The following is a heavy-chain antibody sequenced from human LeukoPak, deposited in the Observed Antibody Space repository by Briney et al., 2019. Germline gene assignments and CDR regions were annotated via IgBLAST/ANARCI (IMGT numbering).Heavy chain of an antibody. D-gene: IGHD3-22*01. Sequence: SETLSLTCTVSGGSISSGSYYWSWIRQPAGKGLEWIGRIYNRGGTNYNPSLKSRVTISVDTSKNQFSLKLSSVTAADTAVYYCARDRPAYYYDSSGYPWGQGTLVTVSS. V-gene: IGHV4-61*02. J-gene: IGHJ5*02. CDR2: IYNRGGT. CDR1: GGSISSGSYY. CDR3: ARDRPAYYYDSSGYP.